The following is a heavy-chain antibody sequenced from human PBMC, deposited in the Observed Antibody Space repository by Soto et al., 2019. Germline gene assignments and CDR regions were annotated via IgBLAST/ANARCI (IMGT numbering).Heavy chain of an antibody. V-gene: IGHV1-2*02. CDR2: INPNTDVT. CDR3: ARDRSSNWNHIAAFDI. J-gene: IGHJ3*02. D-gene: IGHD1-20*01. CDR1: GYTFTGYY. Sequence: ASVKVSCKASGYTFTGYYMHWVRQAPGQGLEWMGWINPNTDVTNYAQRFQGRVTMTRDTSITTAYMELSRLRSDDTAVYYCARDRSSNWNHIAAFDIWGPGTMVTVSS.